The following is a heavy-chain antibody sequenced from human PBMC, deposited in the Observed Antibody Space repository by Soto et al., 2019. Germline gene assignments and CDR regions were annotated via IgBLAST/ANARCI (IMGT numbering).Heavy chain of an antibody. Sequence: SGPTLVKPTQTLTLTCTFSGFSLSTSGMCVRWIRQPPGKALEWLALIDWDDDKYYSTSLKTRLTISKDTSKNQVVLTMTNMDHVDTATYYCARATYYYDSSGYPYGMDVWGQGTTVTVS. CDR3: ARATYYYDSSGYPYGMDV. D-gene: IGHD3-22*01. V-gene: IGHV2-70*01. CDR1: GFSLSTSGMC. J-gene: IGHJ6*02. CDR2: IDWDDDK.